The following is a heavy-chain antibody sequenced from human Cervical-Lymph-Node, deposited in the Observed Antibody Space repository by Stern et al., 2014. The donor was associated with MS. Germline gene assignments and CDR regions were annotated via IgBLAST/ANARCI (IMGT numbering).Heavy chain of an antibody. CDR1: RFTFSSYA. Sequence: VQLVESGGGVVQPGRSLRLSCVASRFTFSSYAMHWVRQAPGKGLEWVAVISYDGIKKYYADAVKVRFTISRDNSKNTLYLQMNSLRAEDTAVYYCARDDLRNYDFSWRNWGQGTLVTVSA. J-gene: IGHJ4*02. V-gene: IGHV3-30-3*01. CDR2: ISYDGIKK. CDR3: ARDDLRNYDFSWRN. D-gene: IGHD3/OR15-3a*01.